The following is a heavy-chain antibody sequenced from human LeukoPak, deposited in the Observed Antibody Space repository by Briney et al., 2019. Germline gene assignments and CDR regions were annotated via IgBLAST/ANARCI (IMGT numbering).Heavy chain of an antibody. V-gene: IGHV1-2*02. CDR1: GYTFTAYY. Sequence: ASVKVSFKTSGYTFTAYYIHWLRQAPGQGLEWMGWMNPNSGVTKYAQTFQGRVTLTRDTSISTAYLELSSLTSDDTAVYFCARQGSNSSGWYPVDDWGQGTLVTVSS. CDR2: MNPNSGVT. D-gene: IGHD6-19*01. CDR3: ARQGSNSSGWYPVDD. J-gene: IGHJ4*02.